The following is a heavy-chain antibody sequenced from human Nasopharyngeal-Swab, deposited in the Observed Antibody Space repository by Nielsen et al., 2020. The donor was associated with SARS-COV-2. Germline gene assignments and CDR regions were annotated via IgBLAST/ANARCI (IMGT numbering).Heavy chain of an antibody. V-gene: IGHV3-30-3*01. CDR2: ISYDGSNK. CDR3: ARDSAVAGRGRVPGY. Sequence: GESLEISCAASGFTFSSYAMHWVRQAPGKGLEWVAVISYDGSNKYYADSVKGRFTISRDNSKNTLYLQMNSLRAEDTAVYYCARDSAVAGRGRVPGYWGQGTLVTVSS. CDR1: GFTFSSYA. D-gene: IGHD6-19*01. J-gene: IGHJ4*02.